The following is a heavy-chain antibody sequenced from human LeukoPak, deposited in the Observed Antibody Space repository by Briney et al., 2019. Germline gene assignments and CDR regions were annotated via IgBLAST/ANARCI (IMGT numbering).Heavy chain of an antibody. D-gene: IGHD2-21*02. V-gene: IGHV4-34*01. CDR1: GGSFTDCY. J-gene: IGHJ6*02. Sequence: SETLSLICAVYGGSFTDCYWSWIRHLPGKGLEWIGEIHHRAGANYNPSLWGRVTISADTSKNQFSLHLTSVTAADTATFYCARGPVRDDGLTGISYYFGLDVWGHGTTVTVFS. CDR3: ARGPVRDDGLTGISYYFGLDV. CDR2: IHHRAGA.